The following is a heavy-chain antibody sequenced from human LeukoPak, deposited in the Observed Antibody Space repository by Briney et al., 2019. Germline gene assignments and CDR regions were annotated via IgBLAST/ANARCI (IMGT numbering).Heavy chain of an antibody. CDR3: ARDPGYYDSSGSLSYWYFDL. CDR2: IWYDGSNK. J-gene: IGHJ2*01. CDR1: GFTFSSYG. D-gene: IGHD3-22*01. V-gene: IGHV3-33*01. Sequence: GGSLRLSCAASGFTFSSYGMHWVRQAPGKGLEWVAVIWYDGSNKYYADSVKGRFTISRDNSKNTLYLQMNSLRAEDTAVYYCARDPGYYDSSGSLSYWYFDLWGRGTLVTVSS.